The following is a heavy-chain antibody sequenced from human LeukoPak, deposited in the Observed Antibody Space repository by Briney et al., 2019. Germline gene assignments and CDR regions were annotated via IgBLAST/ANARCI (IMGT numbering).Heavy chain of an antibody. Sequence: SQTLSLTCTVSGGSISSGNYYCSWIRQPPGKGLEWIGYSRYSGNTYYSPSLKSRVTISLDTSKNQFSLKLSSVTAADTAVYYCARHPCSSTSCYTGVRYWFDPWGQGTLVTVSS. CDR3: ARHPCSSTSCYTGVRYWFDP. D-gene: IGHD2-2*02. J-gene: IGHJ5*02. CDR1: GGSISSGNYY. CDR2: SRYSGNT. V-gene: IGHV4-30-4*08.